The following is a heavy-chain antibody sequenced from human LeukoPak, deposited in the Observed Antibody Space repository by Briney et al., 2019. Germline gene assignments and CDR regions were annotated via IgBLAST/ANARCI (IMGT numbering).Heavy chain of an antibody. CDR2: INSSSSYI. D-gene: IGHD3-3*01. Sequence: PGGSPRLSCAASGFTFSSYSMNWVRQAPGKGLEWVSSINSSSSYIYYADSVKGRFTISGDNAKNSLYLQMNSLRAEDTAVYYCARDRGVLRFLEWFPYYYYYMDVWGKGTTVTVSS. V-gene: IGHV3-21*01. CDR1: GFTFSSYS. CDR3: ARDRGVLRFLEWFPYYYYYMDV. J-gene: IGHJ6*03.